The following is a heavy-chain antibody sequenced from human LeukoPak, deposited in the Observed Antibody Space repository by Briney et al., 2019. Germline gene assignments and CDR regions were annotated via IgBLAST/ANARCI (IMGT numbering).Heavy chain of an antibody. CDR1: GGTFSSYA. CDR3: ARGIVVVPAAPDYCYYYMDV. J-gene: IGHJ6*03. Sequence: SVKVSCKASGGTFSSYAISWVRQAPGQGLEWMGGIIPIFGTANYAQKFQGRVTITADESTSTAYMELSSLRSEDTAVYYCARGIVVVPAAPDYCYYYMDVWGKGTTVTVSS. V-gene: IGHV1-69*01. CDR2: IIPIFGTA. D-gene: IGHD2-2*01.